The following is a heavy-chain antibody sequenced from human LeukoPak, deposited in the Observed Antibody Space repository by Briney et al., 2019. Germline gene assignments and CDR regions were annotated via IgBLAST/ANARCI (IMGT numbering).Heavy chain of an antibody. V-gene: IGHV4-59*01. Sequence: PSETLSLTCTVSGGSISSYYWSWIRQPPGKGLEWIGYIYYSGSTNYNPSLKSRVTISVDTSKDQFSLKLSSVTAEDTAVYYCARVDTTMATGEFDYWGQGTLVTVSS. CDR3: ARVDTTMATGEFDY. CDR1: GGSISSYY. D-gene: IGHD5-18*01. CDR2: IYYSGST. J-gene: IGHJ4*02.